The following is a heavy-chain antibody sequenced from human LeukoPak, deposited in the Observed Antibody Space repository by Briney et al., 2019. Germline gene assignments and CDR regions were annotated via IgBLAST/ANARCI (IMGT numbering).Heavy chain of an antibody. Sequence: GASVKVSCKASGYTFTGYYMHWVRQAPGQGLEWMGWINPNSGGTNYAQKFQGRVTMTRDTSISTAYMELSRLRSDDTAVYYCARDKALQWLQTMYYFDYWGQGTLVTVSS. CDR1: GYTFTGYY. J-gene: IGHJ4*02. V-gene: IGHV1-2*02. CDR2: INPNSGGT. CDR3: ARDKALQWLQTMYYFDY. D-gene: IGHD3-22*01.